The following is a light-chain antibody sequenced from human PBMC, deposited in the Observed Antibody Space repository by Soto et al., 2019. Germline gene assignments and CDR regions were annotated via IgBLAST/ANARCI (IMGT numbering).Light chain of an antibody. CDR3: QQYNNWPVT. J-gene: IGKJ4*01. V-gene: IGKV3-15*01. Sequence: EIVMTQSPATLSVPPGERATLSCRASQSVSSNLAWYQQKPGQAPRLLIYGASTRATGIPARFSGSGSGTEFTLTISSLQSEDFAVYYCQQYNNWPVTFGGGTKV. CDR1: QSVSSN. CDR2: GAS.